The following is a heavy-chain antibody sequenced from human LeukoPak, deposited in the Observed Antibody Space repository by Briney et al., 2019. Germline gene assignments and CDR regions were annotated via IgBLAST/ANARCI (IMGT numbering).Heavy chain of an antibody. D-gene: IGHD3-22*01. CDR2: IRSKAYGGTT. V-gene: IGHV3-49*03. J-gene: IGHJ4*02. Sequence: GGSLILSCAASGFIFRYYGMSWFRPAPGKGLEWVGFIRSKAYGGTTEYAASVKGRFTISRDDSKSIAYLQMNSLKTEDTAVYYCTRVGDSSGYYSYFDYWGQGTLVTVSS. CDR1: GFIFRYYG. CDR3: TRVGDSSGYYSYFDY.